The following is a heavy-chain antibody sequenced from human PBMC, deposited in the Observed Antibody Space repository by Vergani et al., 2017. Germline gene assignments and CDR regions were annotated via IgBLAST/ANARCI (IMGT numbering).Heavy chain of an antibody. Sequence: QVQLQESVPELLKPSESLSLSCTVSVGSISSYYWSCIRQPPGKGLEWIGSFYYSGSTNYNSSLKSRVTISVETSKNQFSLKMSSVTAADTAVYFCARGPRGQLGRFDYWGQGTLVTVSS. D-gene: IGHD6-13*01. CDR1: VGSISSYY. J-gene: IGHJ4*02. V-gene: IGHV4-59*01. CDR3: ARGPRGQLGRFDY. CDR2: FYYSGST.